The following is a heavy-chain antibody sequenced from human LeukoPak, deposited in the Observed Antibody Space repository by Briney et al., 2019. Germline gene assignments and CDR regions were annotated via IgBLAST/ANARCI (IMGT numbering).Heavy chain of an antibody. CDR3: AREDSSLFDY. CDR2: VYYTGST. D-gene: IGHD3-22*01. V-gene: IGHV4-39*07. CDR1: GDSIRSSSYY. Sequence: SETLSLTCSASGDSIRSSSYYWGWIRQPPGGGLEWIGAVYYTGSTNYNPSLMSRVTMSIDTSKNQFSLKLSSVTAADTAVYYCAREDSSLFDYWGQGTLVTVSS. J-gene: IGHJ4*02.